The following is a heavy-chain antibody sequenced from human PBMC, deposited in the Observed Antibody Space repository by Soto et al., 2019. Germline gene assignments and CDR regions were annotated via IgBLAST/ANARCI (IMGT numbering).Heavy chain of an antibody. CDR3: AREGPSWFVELLYFRSVGYSGMDV. CDR1: GYTFTSYA. D-gene: IGHD3-10*01. V-gene: IGHV1-3*01. CDR2: INAGNGNT. Sequence: QVQLVQSGAEVKKPGASVKVSCKASGYTFTSYAMHWVRQAPGQRLEWMGWINAGNGNTKYSQKFQGRVTITRDTSASTAYMELRSVRSEDTAVYYCAREGPSWFVELLYFRSVGYSGMDVWGQGTTVTVSS. J-gene: IGHJ6*02.